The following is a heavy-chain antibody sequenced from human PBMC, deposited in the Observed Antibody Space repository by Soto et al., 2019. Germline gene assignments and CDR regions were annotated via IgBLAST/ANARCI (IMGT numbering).Heavy chain of an antibody. J-gene: IGHJ6*02. Sequence: QVQLVESGGGVVQPGRSLRLSCAASGFTFSSYAMHWVRQAPGKGLEWVAVVSYDGSNKYYADSVKGRFTISRDNCKNTLYLQMNSLRAEDTAVYYCARDRLRYNWNDFPYYYYGMDVWGQGTTVTVSS. CDR3: ARDRLRYNWNDFPYYYYGMDV. CDR1: GFTFSSYA. D-gene: IGHD1-1*01. V-gene: IGHV3-30-3*01. CDR2: VSYDGSNK.